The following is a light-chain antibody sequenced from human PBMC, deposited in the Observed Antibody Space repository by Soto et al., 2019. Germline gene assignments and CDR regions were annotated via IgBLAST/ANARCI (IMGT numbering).Light chain of an antibody. CDR3: QQYYSYRLT. V-gene: IGKV1-8*01. CDR1: QGISSY. Sequence: AIRMTQSPSSFSASTGDRVTITCRASQGISSYLAWYQQKPGKAPKLLIYAASTLQSGVPLRFSGSGSGTGFTLTISCLQSEDFATYYCQQYYSYRLTFGGGTKVEIK. CDR2: AAS. J-gene: IGKJ4*01.